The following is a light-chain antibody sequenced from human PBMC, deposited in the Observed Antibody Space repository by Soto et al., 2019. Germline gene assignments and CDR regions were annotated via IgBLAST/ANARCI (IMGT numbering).Light chain of an antibody. CDR3: QQTYSMPVT. CDR1: QSIASF. J-gene: IGKJ2*01. Sequence: DVQMTQSPSSLSASVGDRVTITCRASQSIASFLNWYQQRPGTAPKLLIYAASNLESGVPSRFSGRGSATDFTLSISSLQPEDFATYFCQQTYSMPVTFGRGTKLEMK. V-gene: IGKV1-39*01. CDR2: AAS.